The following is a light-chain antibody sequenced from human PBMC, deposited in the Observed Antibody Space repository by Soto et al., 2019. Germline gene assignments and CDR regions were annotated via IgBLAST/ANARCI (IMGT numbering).Light chain of an antibody. CDR2: AAS. J-gene: IGKJ4*01. CDR1: QDISSY. CDR3: QQLKSYPLS. Sequence: DIQLTQSPSFLSASVGDRVTITCRTSQDISSYLAWYQQEPGKAPQLLISAASTLQSGVPSRFSGSGSGTEFTLTISSLQPEDFATYSCQQLKSYPLSFGGGTKVEI. V-gene: IGKV1-9*01.